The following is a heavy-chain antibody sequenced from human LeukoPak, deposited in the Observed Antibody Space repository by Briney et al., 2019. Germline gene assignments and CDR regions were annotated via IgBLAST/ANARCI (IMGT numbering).Heavy chain of an antibody. Sequence: PSETLSLTCAVYGGSFSGYYWSWIRQPPVKGLEWIGEINHSGSTNYNPSLKSRVTISVDTSKNQFSLKLSSVTAADTAVYYCARGELRFLNYYYYGMDVWGQGTTVTVSS. V-gene: IGHV4-34*01. CDR3: ARGELRFLNYYYYGMDV. D-gene: IGHD3-3*01. CDR2: INHSGST. J-gene: IGHJ6*02. CDR1: GGSFSGYY.